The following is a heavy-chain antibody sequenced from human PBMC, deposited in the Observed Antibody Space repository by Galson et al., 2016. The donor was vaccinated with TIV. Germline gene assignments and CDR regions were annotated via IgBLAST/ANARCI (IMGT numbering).Heavy chain of an antibody. D-gene: IGHD5-18*01. CDR3: ARIHRSYVMDV. CDR2: ISDDGSDK. V-gene: IGHV3-33*01. Sequence: SLRLSCAASGFTFSSYGMHWVRQAPGKGLEWVAIISDDGSDKDYTDSVKGRFTISRDKSKNTLYLQMDSVRVEDTATYYCARIHRSYVMDVWGQGTTVTVSS. J-gene: IGHJ6*02. CDR1: GFTFSSYG.